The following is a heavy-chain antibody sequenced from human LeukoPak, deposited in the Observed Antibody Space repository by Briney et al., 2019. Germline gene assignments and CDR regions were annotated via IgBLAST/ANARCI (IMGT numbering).Heavy chain of an antibody. CDR2: ISSSGSTI. J-gene: IGHJ3*02. Sequence: GGSLRLSCAASGFTFSSYEMNWVRQAPGKGLEWVSYISSSGSTIYYADSVKGRFTISRDNAKNSLYLQMNSLRAEDTAVYYCARASSGKDAFDIWGQGTMVTVSS. V-gene: IGHV3-48*03. CDR3: ARASSGKDAFDI. D-gene: IGHD3-10*01. CDR1: GFTFSSYE.